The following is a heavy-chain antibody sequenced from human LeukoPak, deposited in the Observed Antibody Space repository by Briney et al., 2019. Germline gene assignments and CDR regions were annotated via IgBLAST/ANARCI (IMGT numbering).Heavy chain of an antibody. V-gene: IGHV1-18*01. D-gene: IGHD2-15*01. J-gene: IGHJ6*03. CDR1: GYTFTSYG. CDR2: ISAYNGNT. CDR3: GRVRVGYCSGGSCYSAYYYYMDV. Sequence: ASVKVSCKASGYTFTSYGISWVRQAPGQGLEWMGWISAYNGNTNYAQKLQGRVTMTTDTSTSTAYMELRSLRSDDTAVYYCGRVRVGYCSGGSCYSAYYYYMDVWGKGTTVTISS.